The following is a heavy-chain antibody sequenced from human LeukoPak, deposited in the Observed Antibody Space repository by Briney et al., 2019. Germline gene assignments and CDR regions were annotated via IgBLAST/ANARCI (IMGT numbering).Heavy chain of an antibody. CDR1: GGSFSGYY. Sequence: PSETLSLTCAVYGGSFSGYYWSWIRQPAGKGLEWIGRMHTSGTTNYNPALKSRVTISEDTSKNQFSLNLTSVTAADTAVYYCARAGGYGLIDYWGQGTMVTVSS. V-gene: IGHV4-59*10. J-gene: IGHJ4*02. CDR3: ARAGGYGLIDY. CDR2: MHTSGTT. D-gene: IGHD5-18*01.